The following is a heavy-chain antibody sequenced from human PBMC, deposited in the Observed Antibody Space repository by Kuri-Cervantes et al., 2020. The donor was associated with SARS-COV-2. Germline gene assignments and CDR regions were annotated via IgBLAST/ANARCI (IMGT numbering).Heavy chain of an antibody. CDR1: GGSISSSNW. Sequence: GSLRLSCAVSGGSISSSNWWSWVRQPPGKGLEWIGEIYHSGSTNYNPSLKSRVTISVDTSKNQFSLKLSSVTAADTAVYYCARVWFGEFDWFDPWGQGTLVTVSS. J-gene: IGHJ5*02. V-gene: IGHV4-4*02. D-gene: IGHD3-10*01. CDR3: ARVWFGEFDWFDP. CDR2: IYHSGST.